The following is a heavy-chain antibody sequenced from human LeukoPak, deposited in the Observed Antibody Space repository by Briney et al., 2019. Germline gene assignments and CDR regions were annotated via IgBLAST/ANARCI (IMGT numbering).Heavy chain of an antibody. J-gene: IGHJ6*02. V-gene: IGHV1-18*01. CDR1: GYTFTSYG. Sequence: ASVKVSCKASGYTFTSYGISWVRQAPGQGLEWMGWISAYNSNTNYAQKLQGRVTMTTDTSTSTAYMELRSLRSDDTAVYYCARANIFGVVPVGMDVWGQGTTVTVSS. CDR3: ARANIFGVVPVGMDV. D-gene: IGHD3-3*01. CDR2: ISAYNSNT.